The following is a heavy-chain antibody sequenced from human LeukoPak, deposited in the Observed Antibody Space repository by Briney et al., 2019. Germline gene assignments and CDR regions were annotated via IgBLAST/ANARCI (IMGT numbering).Heavy chain of an antibody. D-gene: IGHD2-2*01. CDR3: AGSQDIVVVPAATLGFDY. V-gene: IGHV4-59*12. CDR2: IYYNGNT. Sequence: SETLSLTCSVSDGSINSYYWNWIRRPPGKGLEWIGYIYYNGNTNYSPSLKSRVTMSVDTPKNLFSLKVSSVTAADTAVYYCAGSQDIVVVPAATLGFDYWGQGTLVTVSS. J-gene: IGHJ4*02. CDR1: DGSINSYY.